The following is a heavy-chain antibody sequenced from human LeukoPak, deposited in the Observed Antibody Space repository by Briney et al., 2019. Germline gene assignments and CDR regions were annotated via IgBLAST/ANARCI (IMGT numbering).Heavy chain of an antibody. J-gene: IGHJ3*02. CDR1: GFSFENYN. CDR3: ARDRSGSSSVDDAFDI. CDR2: INDITGYI. D-gene: IGHD1-26*01. Sequence: GGSLRLSCAASGFSFENYNMNWVRQAPGKGLEWVAYINDITGYIYYADLLKGRFTISRDTAKKSLFLEMNSLRVEDTAVYYCARDRSGSSSVDDAFDIWGQGIMVTVSS. V-gene: IGHV3-21*01.